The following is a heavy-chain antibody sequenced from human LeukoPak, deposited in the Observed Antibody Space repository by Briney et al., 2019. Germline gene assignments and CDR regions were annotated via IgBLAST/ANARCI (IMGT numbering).Heavy chain of an antibody. CDR1: GGTFSSYA. Sequence: ASVKVSCKASGGTFSSYAISWVRQAPEQGLEWMGRIIPILGIANYAQKFQGRVTITADKSTSTAYMELSSLRSEDTAVYYCASHYDSSGSSDYWGQGTLVTVSS. CDR2: IIPILGIA. J-gene: IGHJ4*02. D-gene: IGHD3-22*01. V-gene: IGHV1-69*04. CDR3: ASHYDSSGSSDY.